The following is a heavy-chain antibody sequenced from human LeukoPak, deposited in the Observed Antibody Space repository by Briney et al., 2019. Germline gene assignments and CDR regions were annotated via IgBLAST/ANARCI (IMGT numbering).Heavy chain of an antibody. CDR2: ISAYNGNT. CDR1: GYTFTSYG. CDR3: ARDSSIVGAKLMGY. V-gene: IGHV1-18*01. J-gene: IGHJ4*02. D-gene: IGHD1-26*01. Sequence: GASVKVSCKASGYTFTSYGISWVRQAPGQGLEWMGWISAYNGNTNYAQKLQGRVTMTTDTSTSTAYMELRSLRSDDTAVYYCARDSSIVGAKLMGYWGQGTLVTVSS.